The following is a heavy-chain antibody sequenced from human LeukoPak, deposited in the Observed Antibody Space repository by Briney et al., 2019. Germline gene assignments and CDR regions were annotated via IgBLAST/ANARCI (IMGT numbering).Heavy chain of an antibody. J-gene: IGHJ4*02. CDR1: GFTFDDHT. CDR3: AKSDHRGDGFNYDY. CDR2: ISWDGGVT. Sequence: TGGSLRLSCAASGFTFDDHTMHWVRQAPGKGLEWVSLISWDGGVTKYAGSVKGRFTISRDNTKKSLYLQMNSLRTEDTALYYCAKSDHRGDGFNYDYGGQGTLVTVSS. V-gene: IGHV3-43*01. D-gene: IGHD5-24*01.